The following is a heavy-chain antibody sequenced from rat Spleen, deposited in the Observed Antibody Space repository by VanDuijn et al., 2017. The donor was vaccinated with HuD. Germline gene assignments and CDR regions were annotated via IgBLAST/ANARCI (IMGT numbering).Heavy chain of an antibody. CDR1: GFTFSSSP. D-gene: IGHD1-11*01. Sequence: EVQLVESGGGLVQPGRSLSCAASGFTFSSSPMAWVRQAPTKGLEWVATVSTGGGSTYYRDSVKGRFTISRDNAKSTLYLQMDSLGSEDTATYYCARRHYGYTDYFDYWGQGVMVTVSS. CDR3: ARRHYGYTDYFDY. V-gene: IGHV5-46*01. CDR2: VSTGGGST. J-gene: IGHJ2*01.